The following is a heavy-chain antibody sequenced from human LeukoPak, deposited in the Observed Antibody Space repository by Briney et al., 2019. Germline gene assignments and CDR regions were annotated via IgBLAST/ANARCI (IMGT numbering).Heavy chain of an antibody. CDR1: GGSISTYY. J-gene: IGHJ4*02. CDR2: IYTSGRT. CDR3: ARRFSTGPFDY. Sequence: SETLSLTCTVSGGSISTYYWSWIRQPAGKGLEWIGRIYTSGRTNYNPSLKSRVTMSVDTSKSQFSLKLNSVTAADTAVYYCARRFSTGPFDYWGQGILATVSS. D-gene: IGHD2-2*01. V-gene: IGHV4-4*07.